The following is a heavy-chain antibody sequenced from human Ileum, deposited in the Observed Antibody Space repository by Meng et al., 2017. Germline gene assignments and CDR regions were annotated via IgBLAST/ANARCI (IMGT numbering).Heavy chain of an antibody. Sequence: QLQLQHSRPGLLTPSQTLSLTCAISGDSVSSNSAAWNWIRQSPSRGLGWLGRTYYRSKWFNEYAVSVKSRITINPDTSENQFSLQLNSVTPEDAAVYYCARGGGSYYHFDYWGQGTLVTVSS. J-gene: IGHJ4*02. D-gene: IGHD1-26*01. CDR2: TYYRSKWFN. CDR1: GDSVSSNSAA. V-gene: IGHV6-1*01. CDR3: ARGGGSYYHFDY.